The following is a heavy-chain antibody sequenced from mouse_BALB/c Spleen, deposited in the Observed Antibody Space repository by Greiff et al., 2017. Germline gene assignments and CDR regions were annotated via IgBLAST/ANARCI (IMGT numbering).Heavy chain of an antibody. Sequence: DVKLQESGGGLVQPGGSMKLSCVASGFTFSNYWMNWVRQSPEKGLEWVAEIRLKSNNYATHYAESVKGRFTISRDDSKSSVYLQMNNLRAEDTGIYYCISYYGNLYYAMDYWGQGTSVTVSS. V-gene: IGHV6-6*02. J-gene: IGHJ4*01. D-gene: IGHD2-10*01. CDR2: IRLKSNNYAT. CDR3: ISYYGNLYYAMDY. CDR1: GFTFSNYW.